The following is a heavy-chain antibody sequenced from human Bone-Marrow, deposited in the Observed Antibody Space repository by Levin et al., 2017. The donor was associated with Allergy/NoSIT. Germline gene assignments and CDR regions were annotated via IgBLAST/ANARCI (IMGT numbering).Heavy chain of an antibody. Sequence: PGGSLRLSCAASGFTFNMYGMHWVRQAPGKGLEWVAEISYDGRKKYYADSVKGRFTVSRDNSKNTLHLEMNTLRPEETAVFYCAKVPADYDIAATSDGFDIWGQGTVVAVSS. CDR2: ISYDGRKK. CDR1: GFTFNMYG. J-gene: IGHJ3*02. D-gene: IGHD3-9*01. CDR3: AKVPADYDIAATSDGFDI. V-gene: IGHV3-30*18.